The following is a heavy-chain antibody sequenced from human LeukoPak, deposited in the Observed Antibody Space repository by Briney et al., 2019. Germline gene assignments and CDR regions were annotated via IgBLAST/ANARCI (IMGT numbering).Heavy chain of an antibody. CDR2: INPNIGAT. J-gene: IGHJ4*02. CDR3: AKDRVGSGWPRPFYFEN. V-gene: IGHV1-2*02. CDR1: GYTFTGYY. Sequence: GASVKVSCKPSGYTFTGYYLHWVRQAPGQALEWMGWINPNIGATMYAQKFHGRVPMTRHTSISTAYMDLNSLKSDDTAVYYCAKDRVGSGWPRPFYFENWGQGTLVTVSS. D-gene: IGHD6-19*01.